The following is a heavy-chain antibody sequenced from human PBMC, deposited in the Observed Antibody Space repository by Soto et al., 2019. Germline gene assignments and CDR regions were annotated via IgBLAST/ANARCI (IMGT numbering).Heavy chain of an antibody. J-gene: IGHJ5*02. CDR2: IIPIFGTA. V-gene: IGHV1-69*06. CDR1: GGTFSSYA. Sequence: ASVKVSFKASGGTFSSYAISWVRQAPGQGLEWMGGIIPIFGTANYAQKFQGRVTITADKSTSTAYMELSSLRSEDTAVYYCARCPGGVVRKYNWFDPWGQGTLVTVSS. CDR3: ARCPGGVVRKYNWFDP. D-gene: IGHD3-16*01.